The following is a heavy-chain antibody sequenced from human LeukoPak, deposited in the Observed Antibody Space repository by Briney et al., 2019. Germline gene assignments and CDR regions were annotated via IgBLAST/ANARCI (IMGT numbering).Heavy chain of an antibody. CDR2: IKQDGSEI. D-gene: IGHD6-6*01. V-gene: IGHV3-7*01. CDR1: GFTFSNYW. Sequence: GSLRLSCAASGFTFSNYWMSWVRLAPGKGLEWVANIKQDGSEIDSVDSMKGRFTISRDNAKNSVYPQMNSLRAEDTALYYCARIGYSSSSFDYWGQGTLVTVSS. J-gene: IGHJ4*02. CDR3: ARIGYSSSSFDY.